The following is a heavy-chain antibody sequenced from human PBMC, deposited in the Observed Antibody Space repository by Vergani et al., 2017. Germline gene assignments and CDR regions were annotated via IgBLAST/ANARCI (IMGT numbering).Heavy chain of an antibody. CDR2: IYYSGST. J-gene: IGHJ5*02. CDR1: GGSISSGGYY. V-gene: IGHV4-31*03. D-gene: IGHD3-10*01. Sequence: QLQLQESGPGLVKPSQTLSLTCTVSGGSISSGGYYWSWIRQHPGKGLEWIGYIYYSGSTYYNPSLKSRVTISVDTSKNQFSLKLSSVTAADTAVYYCARERRGPYNWFDPWGQGTLVTVSS. CDR3: ARERRGPYNWFDP.